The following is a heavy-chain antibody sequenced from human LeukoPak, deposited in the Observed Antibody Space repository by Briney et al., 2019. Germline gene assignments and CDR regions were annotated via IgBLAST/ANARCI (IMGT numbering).Heavy chain of an antibody. V-gene: IGHV3-23*01. Sequence: PGGSLRLSCAASGFTFSSYAMSWVRQAPGKGLEWVSGISGSGGSTYYADSVKGRFTISRDNSKNTLYLQMNSLRAEDTAVYYCAKDMRIAVGYNWFDPWGQGTLVTVSS. J-gene: IGHJ5*02. D-gene: IGHD6-19*01. CDR3: AKDMRIAVGYNWFDP. CDR2: ISGSGGST. CDR1: GFTFSSYA.